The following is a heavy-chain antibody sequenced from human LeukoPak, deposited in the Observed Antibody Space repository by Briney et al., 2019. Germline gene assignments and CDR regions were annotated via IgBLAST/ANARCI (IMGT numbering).Heavy chain of an antibody. CDR3: ARMGRGAYCGGDCYSGLDY. D-gene: IGHD2-21*02. Sequence: SETLSLTCAVYGGSFSGYYWSWIRQHPGKGLEWIGYIYYSGSTYYNPSLKSRVTISVDTSKNQFSLKLSSVTAADTAVYYCARMGRGAYCGGDCYSGLDYWGQGTLVTVSS. J-gene: IGHJ4*02. CDR2: IYYSGST. V-gene: IGHV4-31*11. CDR1: GGSFSGYY.